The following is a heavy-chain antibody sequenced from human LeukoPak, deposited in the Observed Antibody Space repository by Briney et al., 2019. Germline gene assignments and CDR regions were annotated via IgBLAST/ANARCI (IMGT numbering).Heavy chain of an antibody. CDR1: GFTVSSNE. CDR2: ISGGST. CDR3: AKGSGYDTDFDY. V-gene: IGHV3-38-3*01. D-gene: IGHD3-9*01. Sequence: GGSLRLSCAASGFTVSSNEMSWVRQAPGKGLEWVSSISGGSTYYADSVKGRFTISRDNSKNTLYLQMNSLRAEDTAVYYCAKGSGYDTDFDYWGQGTLVTVSS. J-gene: IGHJ4*02.